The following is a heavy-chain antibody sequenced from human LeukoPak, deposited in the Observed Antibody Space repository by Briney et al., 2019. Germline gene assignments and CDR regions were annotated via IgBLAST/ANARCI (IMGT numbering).Heavy chain of an antibody. CDR2: INPNTGGT. CDR3: ARDLGVRFLEWLFPMDV. CDR1: GYTFTAYY. D-gene: IGHD3-3*01. J-gene: IGHJ6*03. Sequence: ASVKVSCKASGYTFTAYYMHWVRQAPGQGLGWMGWINPNTGGTNYAQKCQGRVTLTRDTSINTVYMELTRLRPDDTAVYCCARDLGVRFLEWLFPMDVWGEGTTVTVSS. V-gene: IGHV1-2*02.